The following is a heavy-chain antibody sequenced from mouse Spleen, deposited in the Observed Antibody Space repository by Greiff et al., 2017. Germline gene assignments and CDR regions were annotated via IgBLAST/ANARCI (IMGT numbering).Heavy chain of an antibody. CDR2: IDPENGDT. CDR1: GFNIKDDY. V-gene: IGHV14-4*01. Sequence: VHVKQSGAELVRPGASVKLSCTASGFNIKDDYMHWVKQRPEQGLEWIGWIDPENGDTEYASKFQGKATITADTSSNTAYLQLSSLTSEDTAVYYCTTSDYYGNYEMDYWGQGTSVTVSS. J-gene: IGHJ4*01. D-gene: IGHD2-1*01. CDR3: TTSDYYGNYEMDY.